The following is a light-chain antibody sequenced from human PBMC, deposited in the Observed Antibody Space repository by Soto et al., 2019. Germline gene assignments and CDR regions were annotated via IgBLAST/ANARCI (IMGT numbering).Light chain of an antibody. J-gene: IGKJ1*01. Sequence: EIGLTQSPGTLSVSPGERAALSCKASQSVTSNYLAWYQQRPGQAPRLLIYAANRRATGSPDRLTGSGSGTDFNLTISSLEPEDSALYYCQQYAGAPWTFGQGTRVEIK. CDR3: QQYAGAPWT. CDR1: QSVTSNY. V-gene: IGKV3-20*01. CDR2: AAN.